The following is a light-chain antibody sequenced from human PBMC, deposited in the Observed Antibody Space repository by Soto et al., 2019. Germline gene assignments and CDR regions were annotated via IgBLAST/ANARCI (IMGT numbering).Light chain of an antibody. V-gene: IGKV1-39*01. CDR1: QSISCY. CDR2: AAS. Sequence: DIRMTQSPSSLSASVGDRVTITCRASQSISCYLNWYQQKPGKAPKLLIYAASSLQSRVPSRFSGSGSGTDVTLSISSLQPEDFSTYYCQQSYSTPWTFGQGTKVQIK. J-gene: IGKJ1*01. CDR3: QQSYSTPWT.